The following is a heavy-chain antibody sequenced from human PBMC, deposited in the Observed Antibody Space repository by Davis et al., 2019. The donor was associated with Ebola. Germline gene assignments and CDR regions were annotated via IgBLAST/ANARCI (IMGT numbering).Heavy chain of an antibody. D-gene: IGHD1-14*01. CDR3: ARSFSGYFDL. CDR1: GFTLGSYS. CDR2: IKQDGSET. Sequence: PGGSLRLSCAASGFTLGSYSLNWVRQAPGKGLEWVANIKQDGSETYHVDSVRGRFTTSRDNANNSLYLQMNSLRADDTAVYYCARSFSGYFDLWGRGTLVTVSS. V-gene: IGHV3-7*03. J-gene: IGHJ2*01.